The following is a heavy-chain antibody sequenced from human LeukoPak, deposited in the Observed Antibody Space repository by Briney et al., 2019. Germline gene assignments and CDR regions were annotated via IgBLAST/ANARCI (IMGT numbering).Heavy chain of an antibody. CDR1: GYTFTSYD. CDR3: ARGPPNWGYDY. J-gene: IGHJ4*02. CDR2: MSPNSGDT. D-gene: IGHD7-27*01. V-gene: IGHV1-8*01. Sequence: ASVKVSCKTSGYTFTSYDFNWVRQATGQRPEWMGWMSPNSGDTGYAQKFQDRVTMTRNTSISTAYMELSSLRSDDTAVYYCARGPPNWGYDYWGPGTLVTVSS.